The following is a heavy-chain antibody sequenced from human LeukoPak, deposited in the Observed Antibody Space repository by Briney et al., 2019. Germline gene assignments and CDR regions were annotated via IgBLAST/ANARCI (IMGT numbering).Heavy chain of an antibody. CDR1: GDSDSSNSAA. CDR3: ATVMDNDDAFHI. J-gene: IGHJ3*02. CDR2: TYYRSKWYT. D-gene: IGHD3-16*01. Sequence: SQTLSLTCAISGDSDSSNSAAWNWIRQSPSRGLEWLGRTYYRSKWYTDCAVSVKSRITINTDTSKNQFSLQLNSVTPEDTAVYYCATVMDNDDAFHIWGQETLVTVSS. V-gene: IGHV6-1*01.